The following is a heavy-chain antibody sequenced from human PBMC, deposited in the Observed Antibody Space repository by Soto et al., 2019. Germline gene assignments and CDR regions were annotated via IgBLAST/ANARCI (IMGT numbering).Heavy chain of an antibody. D-gene: IGHD3-22*01. J-gene: IGHJ3*02. Sequence: ASVKVSCKASGYTFTGYYMHWVRQAPGQGLEWMGWINPNSGGTNYAQKFQGRVTMTRDTSISTAYMELSRLRSDDTAVYYCARAPWYYYDSSGHFGYAFDIWGQGTMVTVSS. CDR1: GYTFTGYY. CDR3: ARAPWYYYDSSGHFGYAFDI. V-gene: IGHV1-2*02. CDR2: INPNSGGT.